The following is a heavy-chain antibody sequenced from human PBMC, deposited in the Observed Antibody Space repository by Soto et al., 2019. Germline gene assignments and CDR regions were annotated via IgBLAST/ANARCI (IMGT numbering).Heavy chain of an antibody. V-gene: IGHV4-34*01. CDR3: ARVVWGIAAAAVRYYYYMDV. Sequence: SETLSLTCAVYGGSFSGYYWSWIRQPPGKGLEWIGEINHSGSTNYNPSLKSRVTISVDTSKNQFSLKLSSVTAADTAVYYCARVVWGIAAAAVRYYYYMDVWGKGTTVTVSS. J-gene: IGHJ6*03. D-gene: IGHD6-13*01. CDR2: INHSGST. CDR1: GGSFSGYY.